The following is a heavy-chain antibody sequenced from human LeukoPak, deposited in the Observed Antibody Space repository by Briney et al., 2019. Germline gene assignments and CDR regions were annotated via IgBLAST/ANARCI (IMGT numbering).Heavy chain of an antibody. Sequence: SETLSLTCTVSGGSISSYYWSWIRRPAGKGLEWIGRIYSDGNTNYNPSFKSRVTMSVDTSRNQFSLRLTSVTAADTAVYYCARFSSSNGNWYPEDNWGQGTPVTVSS. V-gene: IGHV4-4*07. CDR3: ARFSSSNGNWYPEDN. J-gene: IGHJ4*02. CDR1: GGSISSYY. CDR2: IYSDGNT. D-gene: IGHD6-13*01.